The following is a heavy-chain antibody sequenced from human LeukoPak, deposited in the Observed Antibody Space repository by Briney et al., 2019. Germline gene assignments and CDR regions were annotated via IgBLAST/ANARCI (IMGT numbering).Heavy chain of an antibody. CDR3: ARGRVEYNYYYYYMDV. D-gene: IGHD3-3*01. J-gene: IGHJ6*03. CDR1: GYTFTGYY. Sequence: GASLKASCKASGYTFTGYYMHWVRQAPGQGLEWMGWINPNSGGTNYAQKFQGRVTMTRDTSISTAYMELSRLRSDDTAVYYCARGRVEYNYYYYYMDVWGKGTTVTVSS. V-gene: IGHV1-2*02. CDR2: INPNSGGT.